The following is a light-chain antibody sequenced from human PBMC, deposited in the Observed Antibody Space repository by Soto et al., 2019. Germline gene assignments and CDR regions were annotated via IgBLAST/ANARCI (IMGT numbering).Light chain of an antibody. CDR3: SSYTSSSPSVV. Sequence: QSALTQPASVSGSPGQPITISCTGTSSDVGGYNYVSWYQQHPGKAPKLMIYDVSNRPSGVSNRFSGSKSGNTASLTISGLQAEDEADYYCSSYTSSSPSVVFGGGTQLTVL. J-gene: IGLJ2*01. CDR2: DVS. V-gene: IGLV2-14*01. CDR1: SSDVGGYNY.